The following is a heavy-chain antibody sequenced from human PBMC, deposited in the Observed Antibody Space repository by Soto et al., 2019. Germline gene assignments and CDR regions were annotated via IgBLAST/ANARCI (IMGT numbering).Heavy chain of an antibody. J-gene: IGHJ1*01. CDR1: GFTFSSYS. Sequence: GGSLRLSCAASGFTFSSYSMDWVRQAPGKGLEWVSSISSSSSYIYYADSVKVRFTISRDNAKNALYLQMNSLRAEDMAVYDCAGGWSGYRLLHPFDTWGQGTLVTVSS. CDR2: ISSSSSYI. V-gene: IGHV3-21*01. CDR3: AGGWSGYRLLHPFDT. D-gene: IGHD2-2*02.